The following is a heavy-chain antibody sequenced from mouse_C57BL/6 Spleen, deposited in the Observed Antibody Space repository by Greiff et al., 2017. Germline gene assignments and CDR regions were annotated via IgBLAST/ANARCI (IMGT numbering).Heavy chain of an antibody. CDR1: GYTFTSYG. CDR3: ASYDYDDAMDY. Sequence: VKLMESGAELARPGASVKLSCTASGYTFTSYGISWVKQRTGQGLEWIGEIYPRSGNTYYNEKFKGKATLTADKSSSTAYMELRSLTSEDSAVYFCASYDYDDAMDYWGQGTSVTVSS. D-gene: IGHD2-4*01. V-gene: IGHV1-81*01. J-gene: IGHJ4*01. CDR2: IYPRSGNT.